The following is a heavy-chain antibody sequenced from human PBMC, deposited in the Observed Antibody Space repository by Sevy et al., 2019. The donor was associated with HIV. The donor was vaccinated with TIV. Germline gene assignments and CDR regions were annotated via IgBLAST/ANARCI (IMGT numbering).Heavy chain of an antibody. D-gene: IGHD2-15*01. CDR3: ATVGLRYYSGSSSYQGDWFDP. Sequence: ASVKVSCKVSGYTLTKLSIHWVRQAPGKGLEWMGDFDPQDDEILYAQRFQGRLTKTEDTSTETAYMELSSLTSEDTAVYYCATVGLRYYSGSSSYQGDWFDPWGQGTLVTVSS. CDR1: GYTLTKLS. CDR2: FDPQDDEI. V-gene: IGHV1-24*01. J-gene: IGHJ5*02.